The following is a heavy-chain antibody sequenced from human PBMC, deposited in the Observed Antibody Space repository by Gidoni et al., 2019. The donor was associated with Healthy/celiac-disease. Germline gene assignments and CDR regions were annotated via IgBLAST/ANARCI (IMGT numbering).Heavy chain of an antibody. Sequence: EVQLVESGGGLVQPGGSLRLSCAASGFTFSSYWMSWVRQAPGKGLEWVANKKQDGSEKYYVDSVKGRFTISRDNAKNSLYLQMNSLRAEDTAVYYCAREGNYYYYYGMDVWGQGTTVTVSS. J-gene: IGHJ6*02. D-gene: IGHD4-4*01. V-gene: IGHV3-7*01. CDR2: KKQDGSEK. CDR1: GFTFSSYW. CDR3: AREGNYYYYYGMDV.